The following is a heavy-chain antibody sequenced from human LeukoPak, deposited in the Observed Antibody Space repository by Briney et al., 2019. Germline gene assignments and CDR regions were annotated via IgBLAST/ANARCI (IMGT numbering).Heavy chain of an antibody. CDR2: IYYSGST. CDR3: ARDRGPCDNHAFDM. CDR1: GGSISSSSYY. V-gene: IGHV4-39*02. D-gene: IGHD1-14*01. J-gene: IGHJ3*02. Sequence: SETLSLTCTVSGGSISSSSYYWGWIRQPPGKGLEWIGSIYYSGSTYYNPSLKSRVTISVDTSKNQFSLKLSSVTASDTAVYYCARDRGPCDNHAFDMWGQGTMVTVSS.